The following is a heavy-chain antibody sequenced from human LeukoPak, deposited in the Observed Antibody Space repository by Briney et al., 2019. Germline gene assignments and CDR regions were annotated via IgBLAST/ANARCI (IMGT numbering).Heavy chain of an antibody. CDR3: ARVEGQIFGVVIGPNWFDP. D-gene: IGHD3-3*01. Sequence: ASVKVSCKASGYTFTSYDINWVRQATGQGLEWMGWMNPNSGNTGYAQKFQGRVTMTRNTSISTAYMELSSLRSEDTAVYYGARVEGQIFGVVIGPNWFDPWGQGTLVTVSS. CDR2: MNPNSGNT. V-gene: IGHV1-8*01. J-gene: IGHJ5*02. CDR1: GYTFTSYD.